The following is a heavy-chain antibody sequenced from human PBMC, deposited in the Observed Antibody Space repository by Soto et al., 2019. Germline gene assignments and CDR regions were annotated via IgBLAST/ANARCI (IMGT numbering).Heavy chain of an antibody. Sequence: SLRRSGAACASTYRDYYMSWIRHALGKGREWVSYTSSSSRYTNYGDSRKGRFTISGDNAKNDLNLQVNSLRDEDTAVYYRARYRLRERPFDCWGKGIMVTV. V-gene: IGHV3-11*06. D-gene: IGHD4-17*01. J-gene: IGHJ4*02. CDR2: TSSSSRYT. CDR1: ASTYRDYY. CDR3: ARYRLRERPFDC.